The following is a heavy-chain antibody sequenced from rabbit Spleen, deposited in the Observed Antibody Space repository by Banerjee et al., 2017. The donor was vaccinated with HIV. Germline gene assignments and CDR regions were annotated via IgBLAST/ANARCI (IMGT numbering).Heavy chain of an antibody. V-gene: IGHV1S45*01. CDR2: INASTGKP. Sequence: QEQLEESGGGLVQPEGSLTLTCKASGFSFSDRDVMCWVRQAPGKGLQWIACINASTGKPVYATWASGRFTISRTSSTTVTLRMTSLTVADRATYFCARDLVGVIGWNFYLWGQGTLVTVS. CDR3: ARDLVGVIGWNFYL. J-gene: IGHJ4*01. CDR1: GFSFSDRDV. D-gene: IGHD2-1*01.